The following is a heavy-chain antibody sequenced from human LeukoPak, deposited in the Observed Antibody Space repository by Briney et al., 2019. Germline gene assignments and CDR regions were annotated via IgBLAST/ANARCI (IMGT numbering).Heavy chain of an antibody. CDR1: RFTFSYFA. CDR3: ARDLAYYYDRNYD. D-gene: IGHD3-22*01. J-gene: IGHJ4*02. CDR2: LSDDGSNK. Sequence: PGRSLRLSCAASRFTFSYFAMHWVRQAPGKGLEWVAVLSDDGSNKFYADSVKGRFTISRDNAQSSVFLQMNSLRAEDTAVYYCARDLAYYYDRNYDWGQGTLVTVSS. V-gene: IGHV3-30*03.